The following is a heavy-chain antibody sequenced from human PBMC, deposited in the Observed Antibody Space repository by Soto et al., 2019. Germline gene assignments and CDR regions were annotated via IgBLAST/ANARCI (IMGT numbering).Heavy chain of an antibody. CDR3: AKDRKSGSGWYWDY. J-gene: IGHJ4*02. CDR1: GFTFSSHA. Sequence: EVQVLESGGGLVQPGGSLRLSCAVSGFTFSSHAMSWVRQAPGKGLEWVSGISGSGGSTYSADSVKGRFTISRDNSKNTLYLQMNSLRVEDTAVYYCAKDRKSGSGWYWDYWGQGTLVTVSS. V-gene: IGHV3-23*01. D-gene: IGHD6-19*01. CDR2: ISGSGGST.